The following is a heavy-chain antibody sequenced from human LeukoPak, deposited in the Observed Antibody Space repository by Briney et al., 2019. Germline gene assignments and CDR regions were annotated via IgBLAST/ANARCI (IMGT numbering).Heavy chain of an antibody. CDR2: ITGDGLTT. D-gene: IGHD6-13*01. J-gene: IGHJ4*02. V-gene: IGHV3-43*02. CDR3: ARDDGSSWSLDC. CDR1: GFTFDDFA. Sequence: GGSLGLSCAASGFTFDDFAMHWVRQAPGKSLEWVSLITGDGLTTKYADSVKGRFTISRDSSKNSLYLQMNSLRSEDTALYYCARDDGSSWSLDCWGQGTLVTVSS.